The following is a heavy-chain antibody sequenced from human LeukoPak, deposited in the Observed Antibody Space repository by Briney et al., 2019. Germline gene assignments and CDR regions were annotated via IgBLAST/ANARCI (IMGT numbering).Heavy chain of an antibody. CDR1: GFTFSSYG. V-gene: IGHV3-30*02. Sequence: GGSLRLSCAASGFTFSSYGMHWVRQAPGKGLEWVAFIRYDGNNKYYADSVKGRFTISRDNSKNTLYLQMNSLRAEDTAVYYCAPRGYSGSLNCYYYYMDVWGKGTTVTVSS. CDR2: IRYDGNNK. D-gene: IGHD6-13*01. J-gene: IGHJ6*03. CDR3: APRGYSGSLNCYYYYMDV.